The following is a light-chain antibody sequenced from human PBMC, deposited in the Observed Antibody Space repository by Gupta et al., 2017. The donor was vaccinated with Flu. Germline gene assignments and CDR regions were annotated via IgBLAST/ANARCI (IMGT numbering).Light chain of an antibody. J-gene: IGLJ1*01. CDR2: DDS. CDR3: HVFIYNRDQPLYV. V-gene: IGLV3-21*02. CDR1: TIGRES. Sequence: TATITCGGDTIGRESVNWYQQKSGQAPALVVCDDSDRPSGIPERFSGSNSENTATLTISRVAAGDEADYFCHVFIYNRDQPLYVFGTGTKVTVL.